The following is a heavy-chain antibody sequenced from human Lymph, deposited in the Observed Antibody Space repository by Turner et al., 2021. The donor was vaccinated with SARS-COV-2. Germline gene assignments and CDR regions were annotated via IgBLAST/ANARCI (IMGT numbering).Heavy chain of an antibody. D-gene: IGHD1-26*01. J-gene: IGHJ3*02. CDR2: ISRSGSTI. CDR3: ARDTVGATHAFDI. V-gene: IGHV3-48*03. Sequence: EVQLVVSGGGLVLHGGSLRPSCAASGFIFSSYEMNWVRQAPGKGLEWVSYISRSGSTIYYVDSLKGRFTISRDNAKNSLYLQMSSLRSEDTAVYYCARDTVGATHAFDIWGQGTMVTVSS. CDR1: GFIFSSYE.